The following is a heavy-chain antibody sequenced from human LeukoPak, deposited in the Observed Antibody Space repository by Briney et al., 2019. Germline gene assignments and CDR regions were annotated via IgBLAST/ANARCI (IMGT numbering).Heavy chain of an antibody. J-gene: IGHJ4*02. D-gene: IGHD1-26*01. V-gene: IGHV3-48*01. CDR2: ISSSSSTI. Sequence: GGSLRLSCAASGFTFSSYSMNWVRQAPGKGLEWVSYISSSSSTIYYADSVKGRFTISRDNSKNTLYLQMNSLRAEDTAVYYCARASRYSGSYGSDYWGQGTLVTVSS. CDR1: GFTFSSYS. CDR3: ARASRYSGSYGSDY.